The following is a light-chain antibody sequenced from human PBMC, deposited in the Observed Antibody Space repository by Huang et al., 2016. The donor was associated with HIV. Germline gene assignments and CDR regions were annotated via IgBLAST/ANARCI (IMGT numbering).Light chain of an antibody. CDR3: QQYNNWPPRT. Sequence: EIVMTQSPATLSVSPGERATLSCRASQRVSSNLAWYQQKPGQAPRLLIYCASTRATGIPARFSGSGAGTEFTRTISSLQSEDFAVYYCQQYNNWPPRTFGQGTKVEIK. CDR2: CAS. CDR1: QRVSSN. V-gene: IGKV3-15*01. J-gene: IGKJ1*01.